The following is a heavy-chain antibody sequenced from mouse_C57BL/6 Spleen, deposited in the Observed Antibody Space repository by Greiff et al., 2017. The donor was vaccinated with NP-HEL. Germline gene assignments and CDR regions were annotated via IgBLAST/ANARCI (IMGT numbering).Heavy chain of an antibody. CDR2: INPYNGGT. D-gene: IGHD2-4*01. V-gene: IGHV1-19*01. CDR1: GYTFTDYY. CDR3: ARNYDYDGYWYFDV. Sequence: VQLQQSGPVLVKPGASVKMSCKASGYTFTDYYMNWVKQSHGKSLEWIGVINPYNGGTSYNQKFKGKATLTVDKSSSTAYMELNSLTSEDSAVYYCARNYDYDGYWYFDVWGTGTTVTVSS. J-gene: IGHJ1*03.